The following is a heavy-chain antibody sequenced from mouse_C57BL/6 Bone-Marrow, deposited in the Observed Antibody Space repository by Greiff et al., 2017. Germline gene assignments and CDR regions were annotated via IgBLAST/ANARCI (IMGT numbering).Heavy chain of an antibody. CDR1: GYPFTSYW. D-gene: IGHD2-1*01. J-gene: IGHJ2*01. CDR2: INPNSGST. CDR3: ARRMGYYFHY. Sequence: QVQLKQPGPELVKPGASVKLPCKASGYPFTSYWMHWVKQSPGQGLEWIGMINPNSGSTIYNEKFKSKATLTVDEPSSTAYMQLSSLTSEDTAVYYCARRMGYYFHYWGQGTPLTVSS. V-gene: IGHV1-64*01.